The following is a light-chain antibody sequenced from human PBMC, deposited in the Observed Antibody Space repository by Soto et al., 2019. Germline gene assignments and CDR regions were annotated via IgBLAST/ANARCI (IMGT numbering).Light chain of an antibody. CDR1: QSVSSSY. V-gene: IGKV3-20*01. CDR2: GAS. CDR3: QQCGSSPRT. Sequence: EIVLTHSPGTLSLSPGERATLSFRSSQSVSSSYLAWYQQKPGQAPRLLIYGASSRATGIPDRFSGSGSGTDFTLTISRLEPEDFAVYYCQQCGSSPRTFGQGTRLEIK. J-gene: IGKJ5*01.